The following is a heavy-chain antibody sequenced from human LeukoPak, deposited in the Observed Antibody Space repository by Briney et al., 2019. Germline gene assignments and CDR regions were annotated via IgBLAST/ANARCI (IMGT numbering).Heavy chain of an antibody. CDR3: ARFVGAATTSHVDY. Sequence: SETLSLTCAVSGYFISSGYYWGWIRQPPGKGLEYIGSIYHSGSTYYNPSLKSRVTISVDTSKNQFSLKLSSMTAADTAVYYCARFVGAATTSHVDYWGQGTLVTVSS. CDR1: GYFISSGYY. D-gene: IGHD1-26*01. CDR2: IYHSGST. V-gene: IGHV4-38-2*01. J-gene: IGHJ4*02.